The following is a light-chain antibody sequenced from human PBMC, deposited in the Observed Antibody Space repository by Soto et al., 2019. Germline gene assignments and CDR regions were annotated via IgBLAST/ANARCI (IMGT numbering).Light chain of an antibody. V-gene: IGKV3-15*01. CDR2: GAS. Sequence: DIIMAQAPRTLCASPGAGATLSCTVRQSVSNSLAWYQQKPGQAPRLLIYGASTRATGTPARFSGSGSGTGFTLTISSLQSEDFAAYFCQQYKNWPPITFGQGTRLEIK. CDR1: QSVSNS. J-gene: IGKJ5*01. CDR3: QQYKNWPPIT.